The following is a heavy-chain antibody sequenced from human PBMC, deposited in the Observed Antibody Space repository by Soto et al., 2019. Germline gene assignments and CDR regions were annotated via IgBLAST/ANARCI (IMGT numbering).Heavy chain of an antibody. D-gene: IGHD6-19*01. CDR3: ARRHLAVAVSPWFDP. J-gene: IGHJ5*02. CDR1: GLSITDSEMG. CDR2: IDSSGEK. Sequence: QVTLKESGPVLVKPTETLTFRCTVSGLSITDSEMGVSWIRQPPGQPLEWLAHIDSSGEKSYRTFLKSRLAISKDTSKSQIVLTMTKMDPADTATYYCARRHLAVAVSPWFDPWGQGIPVTVSS. V-gene: IGHV2-26*01.